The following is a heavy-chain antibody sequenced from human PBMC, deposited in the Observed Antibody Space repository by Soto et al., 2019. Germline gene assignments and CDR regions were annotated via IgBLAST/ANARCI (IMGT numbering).Heavy chain of an antibody. J-gene: IGHJ4*02. D-gene: IGHD1-26*01. CDR2: VSGSGGST. V-gene: IGHV3-23*01. CDR3: AKRGDSGSYSDFDY. Sequence: GGSLRLSCAASGFTFSNYAMSWVRQAPGKGLEWVSTVSGSGGSTYYTDSVKGRFTISRDNSKNTLYLQMNSLRADDTAVYYCAKRGDSGSYSDFDYWGQGTLVTVSS. CDR1: GFTFSNYA.